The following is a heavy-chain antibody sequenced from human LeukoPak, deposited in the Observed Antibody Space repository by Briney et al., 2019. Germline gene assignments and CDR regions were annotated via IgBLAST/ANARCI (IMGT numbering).Heavy chain of an antibody. D-gene: IGHD3-22*01. Sequence: SPTLSLTCTVSGGSISSGDFYWSWIRQPPGKGLEWIGYIYYSWSTYYNPSLNSRLTISVDTSENQFSLKLSSVPAADTAVYYCARYAAFDSRGSYFHYWDQGTLVAVSS. CDR1: GGSISSGDFY. V-gene: IGHV4-30-4*08. CDR3: ARYAAFDSRGSYFHY. CDR2: IYYSWST. J-gene: IGHJ4*02.